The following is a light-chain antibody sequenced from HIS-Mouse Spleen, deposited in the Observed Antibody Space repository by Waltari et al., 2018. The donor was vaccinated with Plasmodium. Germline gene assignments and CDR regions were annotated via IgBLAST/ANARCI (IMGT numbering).Light chain of an antibody. V-gene: IGLV3-10*01. CDR1: ALPKKL. CDR2: ADS. Sequence: SYELTQPPSVSVSPGQTARITCSGDALPKKLAFWYQQKSGQAPVRVIYADSKRPSGIPERFSGSSSGTMATLTISGAQVEDEADYYCYSTDSSGNHRVFGGGTKLTVL. CDR3: YSTDSSGNHRV. J-gene: IGLJ3*02.